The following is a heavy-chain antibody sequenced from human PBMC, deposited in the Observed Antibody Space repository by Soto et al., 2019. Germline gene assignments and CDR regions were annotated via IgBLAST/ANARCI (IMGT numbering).Heavy chain of an antibody. CDR2: ISSSSSYI. D-gene: IGHD2-15*01. CDR3: ARVGGYYYYYMDV. CDR1: GYTFSSYS. Sequence: EVQLVESGGGLVKPGGSLILFCAAYGYTFSSYSMNWVRQAPGKGLEWVSSISSSSSYIYYADSVKGRFTISRDNAKNSLYLQMNSLRAEDTAVYYCARVGGYYYYYMDVWGKGTTVTVSS. V-gene: IGHV3-21*01. J-gene: IGHJ6*03.